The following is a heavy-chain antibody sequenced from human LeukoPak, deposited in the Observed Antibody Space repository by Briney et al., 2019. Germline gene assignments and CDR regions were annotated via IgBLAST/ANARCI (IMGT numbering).Heavy chain of an antibody. CDR3: AGGATRHDAFDI. Sequence: TGGSLRLSCAASGFTLSSYAMHWVRQAPGKGLEWVVVISYDGSNKYYADSVKGRFTISRDNSRNTLYLQMNSLRAEDTAVYYCAGGATRHDAFDIWGQGTMVTVSS. D-gene: IGHD2-21*01. V-gene: IGHV3-30-3*01. CDR2: ISYDGSNK. J-gene: IGHJ3*02. CDR1: GFTLSSYA.